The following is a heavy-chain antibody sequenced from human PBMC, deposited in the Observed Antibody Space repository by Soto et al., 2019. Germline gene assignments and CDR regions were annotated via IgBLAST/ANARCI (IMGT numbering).Heavy chain of an antibody. CDR2: ISGSGGST. CDR3: ARDGSRSYGSYYYYGMDV. D-gene: IGHD5-18*01. Sequence: PGGSLRLSCAAPGFTFSSYARSWVRQAPGKGLEWVSAISGSGGSTYYADSVKGRFTISRDNSKNTLYLQMNSLRAEDTAVYYCARDGSRSYGSYYYYGMDVWGQGTTVTVSS. CDR1: GFTFSSYA. J-gene: IGHJ6*02. V-gene: IGHV3-23*01.